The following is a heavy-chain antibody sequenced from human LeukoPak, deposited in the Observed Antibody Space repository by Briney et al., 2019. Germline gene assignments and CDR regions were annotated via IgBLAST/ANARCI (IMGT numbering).Heavy chain of an antibody. Sequence: SETLSLTCTVSGGSFTNYYWSWIRQPAGEGLEWIGHINTKGSTSSNPSLKSPVIMSVDTSKNQFSLKLTSVTGADTAVYYCARERVDYVWGNYRYWDYWGQGILVTVSS. D-gene: IGHD3-16*02. J-gene: IGHJ4*02. V-gene: IGHV4-4*07. CDR2: INTKGST. CDR3: ARERVDYVWGNYRYWDY. CDR1: GGSFTNYY.